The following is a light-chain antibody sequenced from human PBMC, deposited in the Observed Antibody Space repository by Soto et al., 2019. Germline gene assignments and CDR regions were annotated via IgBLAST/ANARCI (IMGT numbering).Light chain of an antibody. J-gene: IGKJ5*01. CDR2: GAS. V-gene: IGKV3-20*01. Sequence: ENVLPQSPGTLSLSPGERATLSCRASQSVSNNYLAWYQQKPGQAPRLLIYGASSRATGIPDRFSGSGSGTDFTLTISRLEPEDFAVYYCQQYGSSPPITFGQGTRLEIK. CDR3: QQYGSSPPIT. CDR1: QSVSNNY.